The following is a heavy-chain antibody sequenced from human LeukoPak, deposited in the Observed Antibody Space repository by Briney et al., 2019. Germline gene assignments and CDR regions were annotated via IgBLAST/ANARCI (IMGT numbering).Heavy chain of an antibody. CDR2: IYYSGST. J-gene: IGHJ4*02. CDR1: GGSISSSSYY. D-gene: IGHD6-19*01. V-gene: IGHV4-39*07. CDR3: ARMGVGWYSSGSTHSGYFDF. Sequence: PSETLSLTCTVSGGSISSSSYYWGWIRQPPGKGLEWIGSIYYSGSTYYNPSLKSRVTISVDTSKNQFSLKLSSVTAADTAVYYCARMGVGWYSSGSTHSGYFDFWGQGTLVTVSS.